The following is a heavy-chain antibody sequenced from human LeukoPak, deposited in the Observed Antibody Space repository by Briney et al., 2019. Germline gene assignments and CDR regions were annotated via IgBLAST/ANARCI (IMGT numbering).Heavy chain of an antibody. J-gene: IGHJ4*02. Sequence: SETLSLTCTVSGGSIRGYFWSWIRQPPGKGLEWIGYIYNSGSTDYNPSLKSRVTISVDTSKNQFSLKLSSVTAADTAVYYCARASVTMVRGVTDYWGQGTLVTVSS. CDR2: IYNSGST. D-gene: IGHD3-10*01. V-gene: IGHV4-59*08. CDR1: GGSIRGYF. CDR3: ARASVTMVRGVTDY.